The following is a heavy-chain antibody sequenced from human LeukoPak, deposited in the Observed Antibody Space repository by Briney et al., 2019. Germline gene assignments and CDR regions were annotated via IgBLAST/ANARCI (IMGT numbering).Heavy chain of an antibody. Sequence: GGSLRLSCAPSGFTLSPFHMNWLRPAPGKGLEWVSAISASGSRTFYADSVKCRFTICRDNSKNTLSLQMNSLRAGETAVYYCARDLRPHYYDSSGYGCFGSWGQGTLVTVSS. D-gene: IGHD3-22*01. CDR2: ISASGSRT. CDR1: GFTLSPFH. CDR3: ARDLRPHYYDSSGYGCFGS. J-gene: IGHJ5*02. V-gene: IGHV3-23*01.